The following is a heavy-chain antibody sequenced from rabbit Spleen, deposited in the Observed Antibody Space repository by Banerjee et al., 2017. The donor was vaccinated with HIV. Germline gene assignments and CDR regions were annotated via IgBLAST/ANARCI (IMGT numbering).Heavy chain of an antibody. CDR1: GFSFSDRDV. Sequence: EQVEESGGDLVKPEGSLTLTCKASGFSFSDRDVMCWVRQAPGKGLEWIACINTATSKAVYATWAKGRFTISRTSSTTVTLKMASLTVADTGTYFCARLWDLWGPGTLVTVS. CDR3: ARLWDL. J-gene: IGHJ4*01. V-gene: IGHV1S45*01. CDR2: INTATSKA. D-gene: IGHD5-1*01.